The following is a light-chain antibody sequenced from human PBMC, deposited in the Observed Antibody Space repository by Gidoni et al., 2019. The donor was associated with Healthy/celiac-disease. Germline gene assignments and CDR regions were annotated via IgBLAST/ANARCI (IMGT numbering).Light chain of an antibody. CDR1: QSISSW. J-gene: IGKJ1*01. CDR2: EAS. CDR3: QQYNSYPVT. Sequence: DIQMTQSPPTLPASVGDRVTIPCRASQSISSWLVWYQQKPGKPPKLLIYEASSLESGVPSRFSGSGSRTEFTLTISSLQPDDFANYYCQQYNSYPVTFGQXTKVEIK. V-gene: IGKV1-5*03.